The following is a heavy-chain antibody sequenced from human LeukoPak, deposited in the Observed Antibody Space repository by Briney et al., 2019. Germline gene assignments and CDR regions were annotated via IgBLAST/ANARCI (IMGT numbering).Heavy chain of an antibody. J-gene: IGHJ4*02. Sequence: SETLSLTCTVSGDSISSGDYYWRWIRQPPGKGLEWIGYIYYSGITAYNPSLKSRLTISVDTSKNQFSLKLRSVTAADTAVYYCARLPFGGSGLSGFDYWGQGTLVTVSS. D-gene: IGHD3-3*01. CDR1: GDSISSGDYY. CDR2: IYYSGIT. CDR3: ARLPFGGSGLSGFDY. V-gene: IGHV4-30-4*01.